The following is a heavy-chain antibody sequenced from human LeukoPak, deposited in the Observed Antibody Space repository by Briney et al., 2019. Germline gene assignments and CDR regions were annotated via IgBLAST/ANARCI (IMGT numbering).Heavy chain of an antibody. J-gene: IGHJ4*02. V-gene: IGHV3-23*01. Sequence: PGGSLRLSCAASGFTFSSSELSWVRQAPGKGLEWVSAITISGSTYYTDSVKGRFTISRDNSKNTLYLQVNSLRAEDTAVYYCGKGGSGYPGHYVEYWGQGTLVTVSS. CDR1: GFTFSSSE. D-gene: IGHD3-3*01. CDR2: ITISGST. CDR3: GKGGSGYPGHYVEY.